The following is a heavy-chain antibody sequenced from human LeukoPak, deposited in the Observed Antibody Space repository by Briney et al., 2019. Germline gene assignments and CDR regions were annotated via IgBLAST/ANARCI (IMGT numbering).Heavy chain of an antibody. D-gene: IGHD2-2*01. V-gene: IGHV4-31*11. CDR2: IYYSGST. J-gene: IGHJ5*02. CDR3: ARGTRSDLYCSSTSCYGGPWFDP. Sequence: SETLSLTCAVSGGSISSGGYSWSWIRQPPGKGLEWIGYIYYSGSTYYNPSLKSRVTISVDTSKNQFSLKLSSVTAADTAVYYCARGTRSDLYCSSTSCYGGPWFDPWGQGTLVTVSS. CDR1: GGSISSGGYS.